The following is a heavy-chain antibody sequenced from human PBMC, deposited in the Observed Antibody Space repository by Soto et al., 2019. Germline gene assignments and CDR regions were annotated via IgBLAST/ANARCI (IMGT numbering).Heavy chain of an antibody. J-gene: IGHJ4*02. Sequence: EVQLVESGGGLVQPGGSLRLSCAASGFTFSSYSMNWVRQAPGKGLEWVSYISSSSSTIYYADSVKGRFTISRDNAKNSLYLQMNSLRAEDTAVYYCARDLQDDDSGDSLDYWGQGTLVTVSS. CDR2: ISSSSSTI. CDR3: ARDLQDDDSGDSLDY. V-gene: IGHV3-48*01. D-gene: IGHD4-17*01. CDR1: GFTFSSYS.